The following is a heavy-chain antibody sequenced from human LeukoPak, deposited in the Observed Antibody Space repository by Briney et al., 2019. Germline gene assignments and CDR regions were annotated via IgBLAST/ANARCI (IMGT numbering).Heavy chain of an antibody. CDR1: GFTFSSYG. CDR3: AKEYSSSWYGRYFDY. Sequence: VGSLRLSCATSGFTFSSYGMEWVRQAPGKGLEWVAFIRFDGSNTYYADSVKGRFTISRDNSKNTLYLQMNSLRGEDTAVYYCAKEYSSSWYGRYFDYWGQGTLVTVSS. V-gene: IGHV3-30*02. J-gene: IGHJ4*02. CDR2: IRFDGSNT. D-gene: IGHD6-13*01.